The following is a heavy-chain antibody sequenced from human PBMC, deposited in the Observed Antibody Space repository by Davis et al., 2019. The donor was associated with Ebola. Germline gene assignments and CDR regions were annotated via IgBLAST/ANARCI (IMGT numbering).Heavy chain of an antibody. Sequence: AASVKVSCKASGYTFSAYYIHWVRQAPGQGLEWMGRINPHSGDTNYGQKFQGRVTMTRATSISTAYMDLGRLRYDDTTMYYCARAPRRTEDLVHAMDVWGQGTTVTVSS. J-gene: IGHJ6*02. CDR3: ARAPRRTEDLVHAMDV. V-gene: IGHV1-2*06. CDR1: GYTFSAYY. CDR2: INPHSGDT. D-gene: IGHD3/OR15-3a*01.